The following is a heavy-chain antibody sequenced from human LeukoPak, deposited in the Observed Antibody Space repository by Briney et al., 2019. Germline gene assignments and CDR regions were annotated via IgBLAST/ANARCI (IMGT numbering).Heavy chain of an antibody. Sequence: GGSLRLSCAASGFSFDDYAMHWVRQAPGKGLEWAAGISWNSGSMDYVDSVKGRFTISRDNAKNSVYLQMNSLRAEDTAVYYCARDSSGWYGGGHFDYWGQGTLVTVSS. J-gene: IGHJ4*02. CDR3: ARDSSGWYGGGHFDY. CDR2: ISWNSGSM. V-gene: IGHV3-9*01. CDR1: GFSFDDYA. D-gene: IGHD6-19*01.